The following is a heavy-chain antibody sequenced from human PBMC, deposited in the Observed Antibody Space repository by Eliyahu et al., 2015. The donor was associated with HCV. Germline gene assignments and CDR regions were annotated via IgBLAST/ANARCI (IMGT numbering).Heavy chain of an antibody. CDR2: LYLNDDK. Sequence: QVPLRESGPALVKPTQTLTLTCTFSGFSLSTSGMCVNWIRQPPGKALEWLAPLYLNDDKYYSTSLKTRLTISKDTSKNQVVLTMTNTDPVDTATYYCARMMTGTGPYYTYGMDVWGQGTTVTVSS. D-gene: IGHD1-1*01. V-gene: IGHV2-70*01. J-gene: IGHJ6*02. CDR3: ARMMTGTGPYYTYGMDV. CDR1: GFSLSTSGMC.